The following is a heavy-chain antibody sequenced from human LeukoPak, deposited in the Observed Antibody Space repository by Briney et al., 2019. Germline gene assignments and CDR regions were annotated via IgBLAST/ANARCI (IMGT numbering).Heavy chain of an antibody. Sequence: GASVKVSCKASGGTFSSYAFSWVRQAPGQGLEWMGGITPILGTSNYAQKFQGRVTITTDESTSTAYMELSSLRSEDTAVYYCARNIRIARGESYLYFLYYFDYWGQGTLVTVSS. D-gene: IGHD1-26*01. CDR2: ITPILGTS. CDR1: GGTFSSYA. V-gene: IGHV1-69*05. J-gene: IGHJ4*02. CDR3: ARNIRIARGESYLYFLYYFDY.